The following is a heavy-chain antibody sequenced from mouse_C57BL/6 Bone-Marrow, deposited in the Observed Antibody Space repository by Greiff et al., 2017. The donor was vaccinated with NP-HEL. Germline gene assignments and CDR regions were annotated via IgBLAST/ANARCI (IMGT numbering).Heavy chain of an antibody. V-gene: IGHV1-59*01. Sequence: VQLQQPGAELVRPGTSVKLSCKASGYTFTSYWMHWVKQRPGQGLEWIGVIDPSDSYTNYNQKFKGKATLTVDTSSNTAYMQLSSLTSEDSAVYYCARTLIYYYGSNDYWGQGTTLTVSS. CDR3: ARTLIYYYGSNDY. CDR1: GYTFTSYW. D-gene: IGHD1-1*01. J-gene: IGHJ2*01. CDR2: IDPSDSYT.